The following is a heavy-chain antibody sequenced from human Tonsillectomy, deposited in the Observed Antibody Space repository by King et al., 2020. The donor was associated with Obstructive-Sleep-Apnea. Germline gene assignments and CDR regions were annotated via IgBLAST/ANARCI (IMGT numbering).Heavy chain of an antibody. CDR2: ISYDGSNK. V-gene: IGHV3-30*18. D-gene: IGHD4-17*01. CDR3: AKDFGPGDYGDPGYYYYGMDV. CDR1: GFTFSSYG. J-gene: IGHJ6*02. Sequence: VQLVQSGGGVVQPGRSLRLSCAASGFTFSSYGMHWVRQAPGKGLEWVAVISYDGSNKYYADSVKGRFTISRDNSKNTLYLQMNSLRAEDTAVYYCAKDFGPGDYGDPGYYYYGMDVWGQGTTVTVSS.